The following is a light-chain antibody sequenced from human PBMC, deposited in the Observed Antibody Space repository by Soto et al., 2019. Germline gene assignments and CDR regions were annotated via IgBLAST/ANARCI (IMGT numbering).Light chain of an antibody. CDR3: QSYDSSLRNVI. Sequence: QSVLTQPPSVSGAPGQGVTISRTGGSSNIGANYDVHWYQQLPGTAPKVLIYGNSNRPSGVPDRFSGSKSGTSASLAITGLQVEDEADYYCQSYDSSLRNVIFGGGTKLTVL. J-gene: IGLJ2*01. V-gene: IGLV1-40*01. CDR1: SSNIGANYD. CDR2: GNS.